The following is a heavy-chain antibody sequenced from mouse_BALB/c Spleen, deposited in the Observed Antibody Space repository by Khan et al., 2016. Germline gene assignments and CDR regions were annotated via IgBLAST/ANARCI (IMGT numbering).Heavy chain of an antibody. Sequence: VQLKESGPGLVKPSQSLSLTCTVTGYSITSDYAWNWIRQFPGNKLEWMGYISFSGSTSYNPSLKSRFPITRDTSKNQFFLQLNSATTEDTATYYCTRGGSSYEGAMDYWGQGTSVTVSS. J-gene: IGHJ4*01. CDR3: TRGGSSYEGAMDY. V-gene: IGHV3-2*02. CDR1: GYSITSDYA. D-gene: IGHD1-1*01. CDR2: ISFSGST.